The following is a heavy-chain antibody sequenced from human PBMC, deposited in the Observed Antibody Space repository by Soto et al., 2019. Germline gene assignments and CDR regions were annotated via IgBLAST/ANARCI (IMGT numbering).Heavy chain of an antibody. CDR3: ARQPGPSYYFGMDV. J-gene: IGHJ6*02. V-gene: IGHV1-69*06. CDR2: IIPIFGTT. D-gene: IGHD1-7*01. CDR1: GGTFSNYA. Sequence: SVKVSCKASGGTFSNYAITWVRQAPGQGLEWMGGIIPIFGTTNYTQKIQDRVTITADISTSTAYVELSSLRSEDTAVYYCARQPGPSYYFGMDVWGQGTTVTVS.